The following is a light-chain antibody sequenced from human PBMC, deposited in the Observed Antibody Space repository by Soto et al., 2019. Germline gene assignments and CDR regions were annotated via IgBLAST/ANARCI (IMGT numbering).Light chain of an antibody. V-gene: IGKV3-11*01. Sequence: EIVWTQSPATLSLSPGERATLSGRASQSVSSYLAWYQQKPGQAPRLLIYDASNRATGIPARFSGSGSGTDFTLTISSLEPEDFAVYYCQQRSNRLTFGGGTKVEIK. CDR1: QSVSSY. CDR3: QQRSNRLT. J-gene: IGKJ4*01. CDR2: DAS.